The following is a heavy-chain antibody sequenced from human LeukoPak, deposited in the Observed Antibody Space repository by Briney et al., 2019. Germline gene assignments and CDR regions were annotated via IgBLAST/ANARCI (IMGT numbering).Heavy chain of an antibody. CDR1: GGSISSYY. J-gene: IGHJ4*02. CDR2: IYYSGST. D-gene: IGHD6-6*01. CDR3: ARYSSSSSALDY. V-gene: IGHV4-59*08. Sequence: SQTLSLTCTVSGGSISSYYWTWMRQPPGKGLEWIGYIYYSGSTNYNPSLKSRLTISLDTSKNQFSLKLSSVTAADTAVYYCARYSSSSSALDYWGQGTLVTVSS.